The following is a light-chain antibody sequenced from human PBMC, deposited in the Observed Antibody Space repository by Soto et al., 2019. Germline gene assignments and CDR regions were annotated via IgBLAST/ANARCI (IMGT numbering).Light chain of an antibody. CDR1: QSVSSDY. Sequence: EIVLTQSPGTLSLSPGERATLSCRASQSVSSDYLAWYQQKPGQAPRLLIYGVFNRATGIPDRFSGSGSGTYFTLTISGLEPEDSAVYYCQHYDGSPRTFGQGTNLEI. CDR3: QHYDGSPRT. V-gene: IGKV3-20*01. J-gene: IGKJ2*01. CDR2: GVF.